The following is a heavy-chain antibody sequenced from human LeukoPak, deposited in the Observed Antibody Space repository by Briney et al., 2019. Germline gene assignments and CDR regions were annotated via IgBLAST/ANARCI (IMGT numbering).Heavy chain of an antibody. J-gene: IGHJ4*02. Sequence: ASVKVSCKASGYTFTSYDINWVRQAPGQGLEWMGWINPNSGGTNYAQKFQGRVTMTRDTSISTAYMELSRLRSDDTAVYYCAREMVRGVVLTYWGQGTLVTVSS. D-gene: IGHD3-10*01. CDR1: GYTFTSYD. CDR2: INPNSGGT. CDR3: AREMVRGVVLTY. V-gene: IGHV1-2*02.